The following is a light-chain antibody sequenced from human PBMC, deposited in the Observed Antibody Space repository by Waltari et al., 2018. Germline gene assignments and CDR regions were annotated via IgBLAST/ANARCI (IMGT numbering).Light chain of an antibody. CDR1: QNVYTN. CDR2: DAS. CDR3: QQYNTWPPLT. Sequence: EIVMTQSPATLSLSPGESATLSCRASQNVYTNLAWYQHKSGQAPRLLISDASARATGVPSRFRGSGSGTEFTLTISSLLSDDVAIYFCQQYNTWPPLTFGGGTRVDIK. V-gene: IGKV3-15*01. J-gene: IGKJ4*01.